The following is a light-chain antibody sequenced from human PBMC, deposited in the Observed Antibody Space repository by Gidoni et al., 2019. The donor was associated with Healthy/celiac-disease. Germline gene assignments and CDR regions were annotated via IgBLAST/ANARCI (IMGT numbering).Light chain of an antibody. J-gene: IGKJ2*01. Sequence: EIVLTQSPGTLSLSPGERATLSCRASQRVSSIYLAWYQQKPGQAPRLLIYGASSRATGIPDRFSCSGSGTDFTLTISRLEPEDFAVYYCQQYGSSPLYTFGQGTKLEIK. CDR2: GAS. V-gene: IGKV3-20*01. CDR1: QRVSSIY. CDR3: QQYGSSPLYT.